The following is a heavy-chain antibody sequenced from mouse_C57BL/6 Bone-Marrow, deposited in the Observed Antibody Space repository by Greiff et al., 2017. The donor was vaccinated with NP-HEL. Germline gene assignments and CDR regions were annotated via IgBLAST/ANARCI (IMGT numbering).Heavy chain of an antibody. D-gene: IGHD1-1*01. CDR1: GYTFTSYW. Sequence: QVQLQQPGAELVKPGASVKLSCKASGYTFTSYWMQWVKQRPGQGLEWIGEIDPSDSYTNYNQKFKGKATLNVDTSSSTAYMQLSSLTSEDSAVYYCAREGYYGSSFYAMDYWGQGTSVTVSS. CDR2: IDPSDSYT. J-gene: IGHJ4*01. V-gene: IGHV1-50*01. CDR3: AREGYYGSSFYAMDY.